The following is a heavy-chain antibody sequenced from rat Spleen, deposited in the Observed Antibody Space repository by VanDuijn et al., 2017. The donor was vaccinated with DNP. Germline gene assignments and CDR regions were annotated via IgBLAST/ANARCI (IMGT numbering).Heavy chain of an antibody. Sequence: EVQLVETGGGLVQPGKSLKLSCVASGFSFNSYGMYWIRKAPGKGLEWLSSIYIDGGTTFYPDSVKGRFTISRDNAKNNVYLQMNSLRSVDTATYYCVKDLRGGSAFDYWGQGVMVTVSS. CDR1: GFSFNSYG. V-gene: IGHV5-58*01. CDR2: IYIDGGTT. J-gene: IGHJ2*01. D-gene: IGHD1-11*01. CDR3: VKDLRGGSAFDY.